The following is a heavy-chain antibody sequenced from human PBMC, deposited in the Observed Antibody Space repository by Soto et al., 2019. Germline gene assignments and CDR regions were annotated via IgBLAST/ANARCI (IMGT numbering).Heavy chain of an antibody. Sequence: GGSLRLSCAGSRFTFSGYSMNWVRQAPGKGLERVSSISSSSNNMYYADTVKGRFTMSRDNAKNSLFPQINSLRVNDAAFYYCARDLASATGTFDNWGQGTLVTVSS. CDR3: ARDLASATGTFDN. CDR2: ISSSSNNM. D-gene: IGHD1-1*01. V-gene: IGHV3-21*01. J-gene: IGHJ4*02. CDR1: RFTFSGYS.